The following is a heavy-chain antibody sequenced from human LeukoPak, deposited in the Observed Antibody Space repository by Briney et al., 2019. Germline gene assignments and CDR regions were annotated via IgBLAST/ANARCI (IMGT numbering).Heavy chain of an antibody. CDR1: GGSISSSSYY. CDR3: ARGAPSWGVVPTL. D-gene: IGHD2-15*01. CDR2: IYYSGST. V-gene: IGHV4-61*05. J-gene: IGHJ4*02. Sequence: SETLPLTCTVSGGSISSSSYYWGWIRQPPGKGLEWIGYIYYSGSTNYNPSLKSRVTISVDTSKNQFSLKLSSVTAADTAVYYCARGAPSWGVVPTLWGQGTLVTVSS.